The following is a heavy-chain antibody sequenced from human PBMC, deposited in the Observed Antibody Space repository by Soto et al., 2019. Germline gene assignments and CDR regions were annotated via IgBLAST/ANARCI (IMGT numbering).Heavy chain of an antibody. Sequence: ASVKVSCKASGYTFTSYDINWVRQATGQGLEWMGWMNPNSGNTGYAQKFQGRVTMTRNTSISTAYMELSSLRSEDTAVYYCASPARNYDFWSGYXFVSWGQGTMVTVSS. V-gene: IGHV1-8*01. CDR1: GYTFTSYD. J-gene: IGHJ3*02. CDR3: ASPARNYDFWSGYXFVS. D-gene: IGHD3-3*01. CDR2: MNPNSGNT.